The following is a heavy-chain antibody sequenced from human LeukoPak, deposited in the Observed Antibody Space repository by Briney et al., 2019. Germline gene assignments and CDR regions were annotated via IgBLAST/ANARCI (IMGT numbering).Heavy chain of an antibody. D-gene: IGHD3-22*01. J-gene: IGHJ4*02. CDR1: GFTFSSYG. V-gene: IGHV3-33*01. CDR2: IWYDGSNK. Sequence: PGRSLRLSCAAAGFTFSSYGMHWVRQNPGKGLEWVAVIWYDGSNKYYADSVKGRFTISRDNSKNTLYLQMNSLRAEDTAVYYCARGYAGYYPYYFDYWGQGTLVTVSS. CDR3: ARGYAGYYPYYFDY.